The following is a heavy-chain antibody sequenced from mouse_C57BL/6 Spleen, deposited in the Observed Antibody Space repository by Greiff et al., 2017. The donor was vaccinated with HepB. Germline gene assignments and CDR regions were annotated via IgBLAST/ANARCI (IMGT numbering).Heavy chain of an antibody. J-gene: IGHJ4*01. CDR1: GFNIKDYY. CDR3: ARRHYYGSSPYAMDY. CDR2: IDPEDGET. Sequence: VQLQQSGAALVKPGASVKLSCTASGFNIKDYYMHWVKQRNEQGLAWIGRIDPEDGETKYAPKFQGKATITADTSSNTAYLQLSSLTSEDTAVYYCARRHYYGSSPYAMDYWGQGTSVTVSS. D-gene: IGHD1-1*01. V-gene: IGHV14-2*01.